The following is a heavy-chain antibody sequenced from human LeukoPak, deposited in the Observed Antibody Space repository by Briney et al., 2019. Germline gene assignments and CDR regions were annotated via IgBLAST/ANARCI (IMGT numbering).Heavy chain of an antibody. V-gene: IGHV3-23*01. J-gene: IGHJ1*01. CDR2: ISGSGGST. Sequence: GGSLRLSCAASGFTFSSYAMRWVRQAPGKGLEWVSGISGSGGSTYYADSVKGRFTISRDNSKNTLYLQMHSLRAEDTAVYYCAKSLSVTSVEHWGQGTLVTVSS. CDR1: GFTFSSYA. D-gene: IGHD5-18*01. CDR3: AKSLSVTSVEH.